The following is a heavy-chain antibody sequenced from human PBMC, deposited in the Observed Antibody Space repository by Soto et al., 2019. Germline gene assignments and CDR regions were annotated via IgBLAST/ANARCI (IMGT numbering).Heavy chain of an antibody. Sequence: PSETLSLTCTVSGGSISSYYWSWIRQPPGKGLEWIGYIYYSGSTDYNPSLKSRVTISVDTSKNQFSLTLSSVTAADTAVYYCARGFGGWYYFNYWGQGNLVTVSS. CDR2: IYYSGST. V-gene: IGHV4-59*01. CDR3: ARGFGGWYYFNY. J-gene: IGHJ4*02. CDR1: GGSISSYY. D-gene: IGHD6-19*01.